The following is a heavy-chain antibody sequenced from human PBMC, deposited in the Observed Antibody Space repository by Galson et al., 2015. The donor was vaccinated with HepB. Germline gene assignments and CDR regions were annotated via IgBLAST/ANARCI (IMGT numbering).Heavy chain of an antibody. D-gene: IGHD3-3*01. CDR2: FDPEDGET. Sequence: SVKVSCKVSGYTLTELSMHWVRQAPGKGLEWMGGFDPEDGETIYAQKFQGRVTMTEDTSTDTAYMELSSLRSEDTAVYYCARNTIFGVVISLRGGMDVWGQGTTVTVSS. CDR1: GYTLTELS. J-gene: IGHJ6*02. CDR3: ARNTIFGVVISLRGGMDV. V-gene: IGHV1-24*01.